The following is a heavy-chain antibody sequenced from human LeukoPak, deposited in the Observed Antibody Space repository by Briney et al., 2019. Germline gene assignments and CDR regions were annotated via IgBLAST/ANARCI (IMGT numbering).Heavy chain of an antibody. J-gene: IGHJ5*02. D-gene: IGHD2-15*01. V-gene: IGHV4-30-4*01. CDR1: GGSISSGDYY. CDR3: ASEVVAATRWFDP. Sequence: NSSETLSLTCTVSGGSISSGDYYWSWIRQPPGKGLEWIGYIYYSGSTYYNPSLKSRVTISVDTSKNQFSLKLSSVTAADTAVYYCASEVVAATRWFDPWGQGTLVTVSS. CDR2: IYYSGST.